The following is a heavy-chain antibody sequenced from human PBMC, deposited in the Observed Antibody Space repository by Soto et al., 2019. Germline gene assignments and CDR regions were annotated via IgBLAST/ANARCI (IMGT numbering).Heavy chain of an antibody. J-gene: IGHJ4*02. V-gene: IGHV4-39*01. CDR2: IYYSGST. CDR1: GGSISSSSYY. Sequence: PSETLSLTCTVSGGSISSSSYYWGWIRQPPGQGLEWIGSIYYSGSTYYNPSLKSRVTISVDTSKNQFSLKLSSVTAADTAVYYCARYGETADVLRFLEWSTNFDYWGQGTLVTAPQ. CDR3: ARYGETADVLRFLEWSTNFDY. D-gene: IGHD3-3*01.